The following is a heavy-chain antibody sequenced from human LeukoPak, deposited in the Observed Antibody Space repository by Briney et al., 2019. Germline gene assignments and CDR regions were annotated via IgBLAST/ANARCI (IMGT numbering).Heavy chain of an antibody. Sequence: GGSLRLSCAASGFTFSSYAMSWVRQAPGKGLEWVSAISGSGGSTYYADSVKGRFTISRDNSKNTLYLQMNSLRAEDTAVYYCARRIQLWFAFDYWGQGTLVTVSS. CDR1: GFTFSSYA. V-gene: IGHV3-23*01. CDR2: ISGSGGST. J-gene: IGHJ4*02. CDR3: ARRIQLWFAFDY. D-gene: IGHD5-18*01.